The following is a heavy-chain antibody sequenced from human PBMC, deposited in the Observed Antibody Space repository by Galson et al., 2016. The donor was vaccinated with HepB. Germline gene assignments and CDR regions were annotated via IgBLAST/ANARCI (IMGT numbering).Heavy chain of an antibody. CDR3: AKDLKSGSSYVFWYFDL. Sequence: SLRLSCAASGFAFNSYTMNWVRQAPGKGLEWLSYISTNGGAIYYADSVKGRFTISRDNAQNLLFLQMNRLRAEDTAVYFCAKDLKSGSSYVFWYFDLWGRGTLLTVSS. D-gene: IGHD5-18*01. CDR1: GFAFNSYT. V-gene: IGHV3-48*01. J-gene: IGHJ2*01. CDR2: ISTNGGAI.